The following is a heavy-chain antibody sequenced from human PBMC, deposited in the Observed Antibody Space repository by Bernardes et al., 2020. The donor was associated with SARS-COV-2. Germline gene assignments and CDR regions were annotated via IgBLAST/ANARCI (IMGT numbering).Heavy chain of an antibody. CDR1: GFNFTGSA. J-gene: IGHJ4*02. D-gene: IGHD4-17*01. CDR2: IRSKPKGYAT. V-gene: IGHV3-73*01. CDR3: TGDYLY. Sequence: GSLRLSCAASGFNFTGSAIQWVRQPSGKGLEWSGRIRSKPKGYATTYAASLKGRFVISRDDSRNTAYLQIHSLKIEDTAVYYCTGDYLYWDQGTLVSVSS.